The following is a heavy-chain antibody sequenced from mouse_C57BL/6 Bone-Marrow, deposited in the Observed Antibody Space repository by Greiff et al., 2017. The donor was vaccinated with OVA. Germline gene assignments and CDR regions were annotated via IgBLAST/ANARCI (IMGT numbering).Heavy chain of an antibody. V-gene: IGHV1-81*01. J-gene: IGHJ3*01. Sequence: VQVVESGAELARPGASVKLSCKASGYTFTSYGISWVKQRTGQGLEWIGEIYPRSGNTYYNEKFKGKATLTADKSSSTAYMELRSLTSEDSAVYFCARGRYSKPRAYWGQGTLVTVSA. CDR1: GYTFTSYG. D-gene: IGHD2-5*01. CDR2: IYPRSGNT. CDR3: ARGRYSKPRAY.